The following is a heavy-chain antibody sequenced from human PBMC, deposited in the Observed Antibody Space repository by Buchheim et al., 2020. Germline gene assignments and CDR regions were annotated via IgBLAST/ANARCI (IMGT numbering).Heavy chain of an antibody. Sequence: EVQLVESGGGLIQPGGSLRLSCAASGFTFTDYSMNWVRQAPGKGLEWVSYISSSGTTIFFADSVKGRFTVSRDNAKNSLFLQMNSLRAEDTAVYYCARDYYGTDYWGQGTL. D-gene: IGHD3-22*01. CDR1: GFTFTDYS. J-gene: IGHJ4*02. CDR2: ISSSGTTI. CDR3: ARDYYGTDY. V-gene: IGHV3-48*01.